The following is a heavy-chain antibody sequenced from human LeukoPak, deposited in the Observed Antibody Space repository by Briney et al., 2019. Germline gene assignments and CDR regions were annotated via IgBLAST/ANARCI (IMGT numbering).Heavy chain of an antibody. CDR1: GFTFSSYA. J-gene: IGHJ6*02. Sequence: GGSLRLSCAASGFTFSSYAMYWVRQAPGKGLEWVAVISYDGSNKYYADSVKGRFTISRDNSKNMLYLQMNILRAEDTAVYYCARGAVDTVMVTDYYYGMDVWGQGTTVTVSS. V-gene: IGHV3-30-3*01. D-gene: IGHD5-18*01. CDR2: ISYDGSNK. CDR3: ARGAVDTVMVTDYYYGMDV.